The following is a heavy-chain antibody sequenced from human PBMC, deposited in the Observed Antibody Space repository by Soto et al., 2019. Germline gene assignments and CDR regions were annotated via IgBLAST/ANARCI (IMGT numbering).Heavy chain of an antibody. D-gene: IGHD3-9*01. CDR2: ISSSGSTI. CDR1: GFTFSDYY. CDR3: AREGYDILNGSYGMDV. V-gene: IGHV3-11*01. J-gene: IGHJ6*02. Sequence: GGSLRLSCAASGFTFSDYYMSWIRQAPGKGLEWVSYISSSGSTIYYADSVKGRFTISRDNAKNSLYLQMNSLRAEGTAVYYCAREGYDILNGSYGMDVWGQGTTVTVSS.